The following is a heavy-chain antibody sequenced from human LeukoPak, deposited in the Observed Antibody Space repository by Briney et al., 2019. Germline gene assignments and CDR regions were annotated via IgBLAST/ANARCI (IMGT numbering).Heavy chain of an antibody. Sequence: NAGGSLRLSCAASGFIFIDYYMRWIRQPPGKGLEWIGRIYYSGSTYYNPSLKSRVTISVDTSKNQLSLKLSSVTAADTAVYYCARPMTNYYMDVWGKGTTVTVSS. CDR3: ARPMTNYYMDV. CDR2: IYYSGST. J-gene: IGHJ6*03. CDR1: GFIFIDYY. D-gene: IGHD4-11*01. V-gene: IGHV4-38-2*01.